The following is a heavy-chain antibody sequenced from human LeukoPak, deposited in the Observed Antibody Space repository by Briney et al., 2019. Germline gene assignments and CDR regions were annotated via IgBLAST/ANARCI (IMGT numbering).Heavy chain of an antibody. CDR2: IYPGDSDT. V-gene: IGHV5-51*01. Sequence: GESLNISCKGSGYSITSYWIGWVRQMPGKGLEWMGIIYPGDSDTGYSPSFQGQVTISADKSISTAYLQWSSLKASDTAMYYCARHNSGYDLNPWGQGTLVPVSS. CDR3: ARHNSGYDLNP. CDR1: GYSITSYW. D-gene: IGHD5-12*01. J-gene: IGHJ5*02.